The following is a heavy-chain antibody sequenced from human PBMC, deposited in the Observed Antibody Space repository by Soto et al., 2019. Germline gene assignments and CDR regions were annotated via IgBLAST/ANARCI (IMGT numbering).Heavy chain of an antibody. CDR1: GGSFRNYY. Sequence: SETLSLTCGVYGGSFRNYYWIWVRQPPGKGLEWIGEVNHSGEATYNPSLQSRITISLDTSNNQFSLKMTSVTAADTAMYFCTREERFPRYWFDPCGQGTQVTVYS. CDR3: TREERFPRYWFDP. D-gene: IGHD3-10*01. J-gene: IGHJ5*02. V-gene: IGHV4-34*01. CDR2: VNHSGEA.